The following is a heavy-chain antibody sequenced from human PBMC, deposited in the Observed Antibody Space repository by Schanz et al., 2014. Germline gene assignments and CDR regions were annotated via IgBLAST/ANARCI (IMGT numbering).Heavy chain of an antibody. CDR2: MNYKTGNT. D-gene: IGHD4-17*01. V-gene: IGHV1-8*01. CDR1: GYTFTSYD. J-gene: IGHJ4*02. Sequence: QVQLVQSGVEVKRPGASVKVSCKASGYTFTSYDINWVRQAAGQGLEWMGWMNYKTGNTGYAQNFQGRFTMTRDTALKSVYMQMTSLKVEDAAVYYCASHHGDRPLWGQGTLIAVSS. CDR3: ASHHGDRPL.